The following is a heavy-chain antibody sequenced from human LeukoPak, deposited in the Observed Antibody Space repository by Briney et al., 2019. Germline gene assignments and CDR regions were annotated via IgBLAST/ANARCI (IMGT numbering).Heavy chain of an antibody. Sequence: ASQTLSLTCTVSGGSISIRNYYWSWIRQPAGKGLEGIGRIYASGSANYNPSLKSRVTISVDTSKYPLSLNLSSVTAADAAECYCARHLNGGNFGFDYWGQGTLVTVSS. CDR1: GGSISIRNYY. J-gene: IGHJ4*02. CDR2: IYASGSA. CDR3: ARHLNGGNFGFDY. D-gene: IGHD4-23*01. V-gene: IGHV4-61*02.